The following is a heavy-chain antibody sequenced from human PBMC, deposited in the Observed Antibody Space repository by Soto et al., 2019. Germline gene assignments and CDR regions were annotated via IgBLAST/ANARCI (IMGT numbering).Heavy chain of an antibody. CDR1: GGTFSSYA. J-gene: IGHJ4*02. CDR2: IIPIFGTA. CDR3: ARDLGISDYGVARANDY. Sequence: QVQLVQSGAEVKKPGSSVKVSCTASGGTFSSYAISWVRQAPGQWLEWMGGIIPIFGTANYAQKLQGRVTITADESTSTAYMELSSLRSEDTAVYYCARDLGISDYGVARANDYWAQGTLVTVSS. V-gene: IGHV1-69*01. D-gene: IGHD4-17*01.